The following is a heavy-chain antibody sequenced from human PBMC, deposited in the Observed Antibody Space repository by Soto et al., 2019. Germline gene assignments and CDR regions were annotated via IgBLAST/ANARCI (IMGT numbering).Heavy chain of an antibody. J-gene: IGHJ4*02. Sequence: GGSLRLSCAASGFTFSSYAMSWVRQAPGKGLEWVSAISGSGGSTYYADSVKGRFTISRDNSKNTLYLQMNSLRAEDTAVYYCAKDTKKGSYYDFWSGYSPYYFDYWGQGTLVTVSS. CDR3: AKDTKKGSYYDFWSGYSPYYFDY. CDR1: GFTFSSYA. D-gene: IGHD3-3*01. V-gene: IGHV3-23*01. CDR2: ISGSGGST.